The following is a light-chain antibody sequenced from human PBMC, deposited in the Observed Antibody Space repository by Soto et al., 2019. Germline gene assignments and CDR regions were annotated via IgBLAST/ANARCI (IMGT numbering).Light chain of an antibody. V-gene: IGKV3-20*01. Sequence: EMVMTQSPGTLSLSPGERATLSCRASQSVHFNYLAWYQQKPGQAPRLLIYGASSRATGIPDRFRGSGSGTDFTLTISRLEPEDFAVYYCQHYDGSPITFGHGTKVE. CDR1: QSVHFNY. CDR2: GAS. CDR3: QHYDGSPIT. J-gene: IGKJ1*01.